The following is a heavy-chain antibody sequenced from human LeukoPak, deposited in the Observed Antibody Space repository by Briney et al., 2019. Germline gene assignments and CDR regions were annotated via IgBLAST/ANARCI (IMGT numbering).Heavy chain of an antibody. V-gene: IGHV4-4*02. J-gene: IGHJ5*02. CDR1: GGSISSSNW. D-gene: IGHD3-22*01. CDR2: IYHSGST. Sequence: SGTLSLTCAVSGGSISSSNWWSWVRQPPGKGLEWIGEIYHSGSTNYNPSLKSRVTISVDTSKNQFSLKLSSVTAADTAVYYCARDLVVITNNWFDPWGQGTLVTVSS. CDR3: ARDLVVITNNWFDP.